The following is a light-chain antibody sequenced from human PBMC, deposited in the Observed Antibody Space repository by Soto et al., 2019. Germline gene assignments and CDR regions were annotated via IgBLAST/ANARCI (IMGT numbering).Light chain of an antibody. J-gene: IGLJ2*01. V-gene: IGLV1-51*01. CDR3: GTWDSSLSVGGV. CDR2: DNN. Sequence: QSVLTQPPSVSAAPGQKVTISCSGSSSNIGNNYVSWYQQLPGTAPKLLIYDNNKRPSGIPDRFSGSKSGTSATLGITGLQTGDEADYYCGTWDSSLSVGGVFGGGTKGTVL. CDR1: SSNIGNNY.